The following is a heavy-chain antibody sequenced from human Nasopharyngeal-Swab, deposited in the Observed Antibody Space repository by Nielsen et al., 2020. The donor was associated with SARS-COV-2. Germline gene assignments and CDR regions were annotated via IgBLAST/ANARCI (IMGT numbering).Heavy chain of an antibody. V-gene: IGHV3-21*01. CDR1: GFTFSSHN. Sequence: GESLKISCAASGFTFSSHNMNWVRQAPGKGLEWVSSISGFSNYLYYADSVKGRFTISRDNAKNSLYLQMNSLRAEDTAVYYCARENWCSGGSCYDGMDVWGQGTTVTVSS. CDR3: ARENWCSGGSCYDGMDV. J-gene: IGHJ6*02. CDR2: ISGFSNYL. D-gene: IGHD2-15*01.